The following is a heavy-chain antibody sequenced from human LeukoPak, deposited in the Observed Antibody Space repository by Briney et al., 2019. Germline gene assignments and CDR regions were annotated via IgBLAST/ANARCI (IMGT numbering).Heavy chain of an antibody. D-gene: IGHD5-18*01. CDR2: IYYSGNT. V-gene: IGHV4-59*12. Sequence: SETLSLTCTVSGGSISSYYWSWIRQPPGKGLEWIGYIYYSGNTSYNPSLKSRVTISVDTSKNQISLKLRSVTAADTAVYYCASNNHRDGYSYGDYYFDYWGQGTLVTVSS. J-gene: IGHJ4*02. CDR1: GGSISSYY. CDR3: ASNNHRDGYSYGDYYFDY.